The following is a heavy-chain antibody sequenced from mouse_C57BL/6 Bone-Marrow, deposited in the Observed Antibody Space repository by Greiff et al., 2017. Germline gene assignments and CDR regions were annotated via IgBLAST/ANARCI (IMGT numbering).Heavy chain of an antibody. CDR1: GYAFTNYL. CDR2: INPGSGGT. J-gene: IGHJ4*01. CDR3: ARRGVTTVYYAMDY. Sequence: QVHVKQSGAELVRPGTSVKVSCKASGYAFTNYLIEWVKQRPGQGLEWIGVINPGSGGTNYNEKFKGKATLTADKSSSTAYMQLSSLTSEDSAVYFCARRGVTTVYYAMDYWGQGTSVTVSS. D-gene: IGHD2-2*01. V-gene: IGHV1-54*01.